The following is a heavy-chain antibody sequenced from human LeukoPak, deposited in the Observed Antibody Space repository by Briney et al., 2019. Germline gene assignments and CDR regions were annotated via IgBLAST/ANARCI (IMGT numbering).Heavy chain of an antibody. CDR2: IKQDGSEK. CDR1: GFTFSSYW. J-gene: IGHJ6*03. CDR3: ARVGYSSSLYYYYYYMDV. Sequence: GSLRLSCAASGFTFSSYWMSWVRQAPGKGLEWVANIKQDGSEKYYVDSVKGRFTISRDNAKNSLYLQMNSLRAEDTAVYYCARVGYSSSLYYYYYYMDVWGKGTTVTVSS. V-gene: IGHV3-7*01. D-gene: IGHD6-13*01.